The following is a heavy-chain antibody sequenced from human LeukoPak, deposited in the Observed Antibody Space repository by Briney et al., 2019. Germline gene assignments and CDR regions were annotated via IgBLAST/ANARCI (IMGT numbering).Heavy chain of an antibody. CDR1: GGSISSYY. CDR2: IYYSGST. Sequence: PSETLSLTCTVSGGSISSYYWSWIRQPPGKGLEWIGYIYYSGSTNYNPSLKSRVTISVDTSKNQFSLKLSSVTAADTAVYYCARAVDYYDSSGYPGWFDPWGQGTLVTVSS. V-gene: IGHV4-59*01. D-gene: IGHD3-22*01. CDR3: ARAVDYYDSSGYPGWFDP. J-gene: IGHJ5*02.